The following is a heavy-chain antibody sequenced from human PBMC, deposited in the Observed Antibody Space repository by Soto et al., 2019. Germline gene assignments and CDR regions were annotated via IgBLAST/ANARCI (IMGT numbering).Heavy chain of an antibody. V-gene: IGHV5-51*01. CDR2: INPGDCDI. Sequence: GESLKISCKASGYSFTTYWIAWVRQMPGKGLEWMGIINPGDCDIRYSPSFQGQVTISADNSISTAYLQWSSLKASDTAMYYCARHEQFYYYYYGMDVWGQGTAVTVPS. J-gene: IGHJ6*02. CDR1: GYSFTTYW. D-gene: IGHD4-4*01. CDR3: ARHEQFYYYYYGMDV.